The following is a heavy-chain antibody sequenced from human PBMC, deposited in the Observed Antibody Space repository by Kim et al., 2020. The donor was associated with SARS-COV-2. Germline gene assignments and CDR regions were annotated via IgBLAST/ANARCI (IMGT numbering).Heavy chain of an antibody. CDR2: IYYSGST. Sequence: SETLSLTCTVSGGSISSSSYYWGWIRQPPGKGLEWIGSIYYSGSTYYNPSLKSRVTISVDTCKNQFSLKLSSVTAADTAVYYCGCQHYDGLDYWGQGTLVTVSS. CDR1: GGSISSSSYY. D-gene: IGHD4-17*01. V-gene: IGHV4-39*01. J-gene: IGHJ4*02. CDR3: GCQHYDGLDY.